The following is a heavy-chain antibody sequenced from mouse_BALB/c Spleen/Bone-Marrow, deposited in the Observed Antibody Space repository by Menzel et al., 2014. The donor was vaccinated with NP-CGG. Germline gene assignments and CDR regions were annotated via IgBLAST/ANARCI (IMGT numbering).Heavy chain of an antibody. CDR3: ARQIYFPYFDY. Sequence: EVQGVESGGGLVQPGGSLKLSCAASGFTFSSYTMSWVRQTPEKRLEWVAYISNGGGSTYYPDTVKGRITISRDNTKNTLYLQMSSLKSEDTAMYYCARQIYFPYFDYWGQGTTLTVSS. CDR2: ISNGGGST. D-gene: IGHD2-1*01. CDR1: GFTFSSYT. V-gene: IGHV5-12-2*01. J-gene: IGHJ2*01.